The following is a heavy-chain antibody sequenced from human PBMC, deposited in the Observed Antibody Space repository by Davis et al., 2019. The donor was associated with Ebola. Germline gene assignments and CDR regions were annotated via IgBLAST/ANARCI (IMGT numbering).Heavy chain of an antibody. CDR3: ARQAAAALEGLI. CDR2: IYYSGST. J-gene: IGHJ4*02. CDR1: GGSVSSGSYY. V-gene: IGHV4-39*01. D-gene: IGHD6-13*01. Sequence: MPSETLSLTCPVSGGSVSSGSYYWGWIRQPPGKGLEWIGSIYYSGSTYYNPSLKSRVTISVDTSKNQFSLKLSSVTAADTAVYYCARQAAAALEGLIWGQGTLVTVSS.